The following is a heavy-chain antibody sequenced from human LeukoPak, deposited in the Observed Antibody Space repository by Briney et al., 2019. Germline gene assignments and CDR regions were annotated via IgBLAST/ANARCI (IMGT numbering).Heavy chain of an antibody. CDR3: ARMINLYYYGSGSYSRYFDY. Sequence: SETLSLTCAVYGGSFIGFHWNWIRQPPGKGLEWIGEINHSGSTNYNPSLKSRVTISVDTSKNQFSLKLSSVTAADTAVYYCARMINLYYYGSGSYSRYFDYWGQGTLVTVSS. CDR1: GGSFIGFH. D-gene: IGHD3-10*01. CDR2: INHSGST. V-gene: IGHV4-34*01. J-gene: IGHJ4*02.